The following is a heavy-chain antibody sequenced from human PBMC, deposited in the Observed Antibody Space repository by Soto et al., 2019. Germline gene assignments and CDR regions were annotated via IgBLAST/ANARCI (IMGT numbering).Heavy chain of an antibody. D-gene: IGHD3-3*01. J-gene: IGHJ5*02. V-gene: IGHV4-31*03. Sequence: SETLSLTCTVSGGSISIGGYYWSWIRQHPGKGLEWIGYIYYSGSTYYNPSLKSRVTISVDTSKNQFSLKLSSVTAADTAVYYCARELFVSWFVPWGQGTLVTVSS. CDR2: IYYSGST. CDR1: GGSISIGGYY. CDR3: ARELFVSWFVP.